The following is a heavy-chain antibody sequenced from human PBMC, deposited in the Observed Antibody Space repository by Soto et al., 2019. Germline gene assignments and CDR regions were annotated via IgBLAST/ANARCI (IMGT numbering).Heavy chain of an antibody. CDR1: GFMFSNYA. CDR2: ITGSGGGT. CDR3: AKWDTHGIIPPTVGGNYYSYGMDV. V-gene: IGHV3-23*01. Sequence: PLGGSLRLPCAASGFMFSNYAMGGVRQAPGRGREGGSAITGSGGGTYYADSVKGRGTVSRDNSKNTLYIQMPSLRAEDPAIFFCAKWDTHGIIPPTVGGNYYSYGMDVWGQGTRVTVSS. D-gene: IGHD5-18*01. J-gene: IGHJ6*02.